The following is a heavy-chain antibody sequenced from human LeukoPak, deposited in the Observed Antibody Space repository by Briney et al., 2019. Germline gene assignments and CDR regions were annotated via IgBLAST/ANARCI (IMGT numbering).Heavy chain of an antibody. Sequence: ASVKVSCKASGYTFTGYYMHWVRQAPGQGLEWMGWINPNSGGTNYAQKFQGRVTMTGDTSISTAYMELSSLRSEDTAVYYCATDSQRYSGRTFDYWGQGTLVTVSS. V-gene: IGHV1-2*02. CDR1: GYTFTGYY. CDR3: ATDSQRYSGRTFDY. D-gene: IGHD1-26*01. CDR2: INPNSGGT. J-gene: IGHJ4*02.